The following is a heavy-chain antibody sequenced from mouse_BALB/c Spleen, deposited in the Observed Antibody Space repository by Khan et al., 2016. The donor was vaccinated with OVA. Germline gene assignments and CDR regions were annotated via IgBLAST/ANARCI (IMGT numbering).Heavy chain of an antibody. J-gene: IGHJ4*01. Sequence: EVQLQESGPGLVKPSQSLSLTCTVTGYSITSDYAWNWIRQFPGNKLEWMGYISFSGSNNYNPALKSRISITRDTSKNQFFLQWNSVTTEDTATYYCARDGSHYNYAMDYWGQGTSVTVSS. CDR2: ISFSGSN. CDR1: GYSITSDYA. V-gene: IGHV3-2*02. CDR3: ARDGSHYNYAMDY. D-gene: IGHD2-3*01.